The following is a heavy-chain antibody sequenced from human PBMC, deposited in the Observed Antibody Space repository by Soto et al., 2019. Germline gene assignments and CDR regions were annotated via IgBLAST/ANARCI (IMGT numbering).Heavy chain of an antibody. J-gene: IGHJ6*02. CDR1: GFTFSDHY. D-gene: IGHD2-15*01. V-gene: IGHV3-72*01. CDR2: TRNKANYYTT. CDR3: ARIKGGNPLVMDA. Sequence: PGGSLRLSCAASGFTFSDHYMDWVRQAPGKGLEWVGRTRNKANYYTTEYAASVKGRFTISRDDSKNSLYLQMNSLKTEDTAVYYCARIKGGNPLVMDAWGQGTTVTVSS.